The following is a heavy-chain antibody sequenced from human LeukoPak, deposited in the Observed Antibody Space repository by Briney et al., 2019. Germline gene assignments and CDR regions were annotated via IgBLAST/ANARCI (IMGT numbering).Heavy chain of an antibody. J-gene: IGHJ3*02. V-gene: IGHV3-7*01. D-gene: IGHD3-22*01. CDR2: IKQDGSEK. Sequence: PGGSLRLSCAAAGFTFINAWMTWVRQAPGKGLEWVANIKQDGSEKYYVDSVKGRFTISRDNAKNSLYLQMNSLRAEDTAVYYCASGYYYDSSEAFDIWGQGTMVTVSS. CDR3: ASGYYYDSSEAFDI. CDR1: GFTFINAW.